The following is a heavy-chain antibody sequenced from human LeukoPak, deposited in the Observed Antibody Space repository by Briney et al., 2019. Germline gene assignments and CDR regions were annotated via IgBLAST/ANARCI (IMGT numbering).Heavy chain of an antibody. V-gene: IGHV6-1*01. CDR2: TYYRSKWFN. CDR3: AKNYGDSNWFGP. CDR1: GDSVSNNSAA. D-gene: IGHD4-17*01. J-gene: IGHJ5*02. Sequence: SQTLSLTCAISGDSVSNNSAAWNWIRQSPSRGLEWLGRTYYRSKWFNDFALSVKSRITINPDTSKNQFSLQLNSVTPEDTAVYYCAKNYGDSNWFGPWGQGTLVTVSS.